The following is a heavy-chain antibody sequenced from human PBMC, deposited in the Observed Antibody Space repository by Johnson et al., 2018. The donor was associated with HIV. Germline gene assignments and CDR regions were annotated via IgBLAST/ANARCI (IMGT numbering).Heavy chain of an antibody. J-gene: IGHJ3*02. D-gene: IGHD6-13*01. CDR3: AREGGYSSSWYGGYGREDAFDI. V-gene: IGHV3-66*01. CDR1: GFTVSSNY. Sequence: MQLVESGGGLVQPGGSLRLSCAASGFTVSSNYMSWVRQAPGKGLEWVSVIYSGGSTYYADSVKGRFTISRDNSKTTLYLQMNSLRAEDTAVYYCAREGGYSSSWYGGYGREDAFDIWGQGTMVTVSS. CDR2: IYSGGST.